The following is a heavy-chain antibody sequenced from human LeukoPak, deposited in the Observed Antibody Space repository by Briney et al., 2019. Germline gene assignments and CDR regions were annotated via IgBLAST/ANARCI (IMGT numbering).Heavy chain of an antibody. D-gene: IGHD3-10*01. J-gene: IGHJ4*02. Sequence: PSEALSLTCAVYGGSFSGYFWIWVRQPPGKGLEWIGEISLDGSTTYNPFLKSRVTISVDTSKNHLSLSLNSVTAADTAVYYCAASLWFGIYPDYWGQGSLVTVSS. CDR3: AASLWFGIYPDY. CDR1: GGSFSGYF. CDR2: ISLDGST. V-gene: IGHV4-34*01.